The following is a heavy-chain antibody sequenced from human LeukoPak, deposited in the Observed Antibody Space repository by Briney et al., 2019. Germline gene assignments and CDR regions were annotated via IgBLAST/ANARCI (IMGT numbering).Heavy chain of an antibody. Sequence: GSLRLSCAASGFTFSRYWMSWIRQPPGKGLEWIGSIYYSGSTYYNPSLKSRVTISVDTSKNQFSLKLSSVTAADTAVYYCARGAGYCSGGSCYGFGYWGQGTLVTVSS. CDR3: ARGAGYCSGGSCYGFGY. CDR1: GFTFSRYW. D-gene: IGHD2-15*01. CDR2: IYYSGST. V-gene: IGHV4-39*07. J-gene: IGHJ4*02.